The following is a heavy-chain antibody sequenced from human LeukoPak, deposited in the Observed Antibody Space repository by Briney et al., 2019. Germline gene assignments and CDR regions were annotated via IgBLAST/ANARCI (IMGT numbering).Heavy chain of an antibody. Sequence: GGSLRLSCAASGFTFSSYAMHWVRQAPGKGLEWVAVISYDGSNKYYADSVKGRFTISRDNSKNTLYLQMNSLRAEDTALYYCAKEGLAGDSFDYWGQGTLVTVSS. CDR3: AKEGLAGDSFDY. CDR2: ISYDGSNK. CDR1: GFTFSSYA. V-gene: IGHV3-30-3*01. J-gene: IGHJ4*02. D-gene: IGHD6-13*01.